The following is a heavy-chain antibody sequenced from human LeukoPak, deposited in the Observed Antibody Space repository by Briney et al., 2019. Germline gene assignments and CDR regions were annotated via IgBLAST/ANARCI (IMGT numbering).Heavy chain of an antibody. CDR3: ARDRGGNSYYYYYYMDV. CDR2: IYTSGST. J-gene: IGHJ6*03. D-gene: IGHD4-23*01. Sequence: SETLSLTCTVSGYSISSGYYWGWIRQPPGKGLEWIGRIYTSGSTNYNPSLKSRVTISVDTSKNQFSLKLSSVTAADTAVYYCARDRGGNSYYYYYYMDVWGKGTTVTIS. CDR1: GYSISSGYY. V-gene: IGHV4-38-2*02.